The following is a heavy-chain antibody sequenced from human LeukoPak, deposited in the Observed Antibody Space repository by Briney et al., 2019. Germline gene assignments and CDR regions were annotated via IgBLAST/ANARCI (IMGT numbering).Heavy chain of an antibody. Sequence: SVKVSCKAAGGTFSSYAIRWVRQAPGQGLEWMGRIIPILGIVNNAQKFQDRATNTADKSTSTAYMELSSLRAGETAVYYCAREGYYESSCYGPNPDDYWGQGTLVTVSS. D-gene: IGHD3-22*01. V-gene: IGHV1-69*04. J-gene: IGHJ4*02. CDR3: AREGYYESSCYGPNPDDY. CDR2: IIPILGIV. CDR1: GGTFSSYA.